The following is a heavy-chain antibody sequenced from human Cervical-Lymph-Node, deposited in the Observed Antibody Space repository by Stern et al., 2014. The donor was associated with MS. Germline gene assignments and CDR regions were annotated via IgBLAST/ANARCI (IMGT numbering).Heavy chain of an antibody. CDR2: IVPLFGKP. J-gene: IGHJ6*02. D-gene: IGHD4-17*01. V-gene: IGHV1-69*01. CDR3: ASPLTATSVPFGYYGMDV. CDR1: GGTFSNYA. Sequence: VQLVESGAGVKKPGSSVKVSCKASGGTFSNYATSWVRQAPGQGLEWMAGIVPLFGKPNYAQKFQGRVTITADESTSTAYMGLSSLRSEDTAVYYCASPLTATSVPFGYYGMDVGGQGTTVTVS.